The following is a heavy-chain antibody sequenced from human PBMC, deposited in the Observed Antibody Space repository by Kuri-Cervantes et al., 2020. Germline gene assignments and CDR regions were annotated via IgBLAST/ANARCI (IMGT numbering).Heavy chain of an antibody. V-gene: IGHV3-11*04. CDR2: ISSSGSTL. CDR1: GFIFTDYY. Sequence: GESLKISCAASGFIFTDYYMSWIRQAPGKGLEWVSHISSSGSTLYYADSVKGRFTISRDNAKNSLYLQMNSLRAEDTAVYYCAREIAAAGTSWFDPWGQGTLVTVSS. CDR3: AREIAAAGTSWFDP. J-gene: IGHJ5*02. D-gene: IGHD6-13*01.